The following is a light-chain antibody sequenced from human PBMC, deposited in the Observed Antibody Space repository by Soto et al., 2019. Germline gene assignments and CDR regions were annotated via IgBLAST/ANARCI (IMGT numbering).Light chain of an antibody. J-gene: IGKJ3*01. Sequence: EIVLTQSPGTLSLSPGERATLSCRASQSINNRYLAWYQQKPGQAPRLLIYAASSRATGIPDRFSGSGSATDVTLTISRLEPEDFAVYYCQQFGSSPGFTFGPGTKVDIK. CDR1: QSINNRY. V-gene: IGKV3-20*01. CDR2: AAS. CDR3: QQFGSSPGFT.